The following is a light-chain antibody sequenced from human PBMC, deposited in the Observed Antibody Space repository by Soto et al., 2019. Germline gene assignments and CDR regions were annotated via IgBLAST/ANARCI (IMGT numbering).Light chain of an antibody. CDR1: QSRLHSNGYNY. CDR2: LGS. CDR3: MRALQTPRT. Sequence: DIVMTQSPLSLPVTPGEPASISCRSSQSRLHSNGYNYLDWYLQKPGQSPQLVIYLGSSRASGVPDRFSGSGSGTDFTLKISRVEAEDVGVYYCMRALQTPRTFGQGTKVEIK. V-gene: IGKV2-28*01. J-gene: IGKJ1*01.